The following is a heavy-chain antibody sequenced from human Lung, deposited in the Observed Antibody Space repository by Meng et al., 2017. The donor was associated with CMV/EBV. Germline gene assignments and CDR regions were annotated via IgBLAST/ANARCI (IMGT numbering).Heavy chain of an antibody. V-gene: IGHV4-4*02. CDR3: ASFPPPGKQWLVTDY. J-gene: IGHJ4*02. Sequence: VRLEGWGRGLGKHLGTLPPTCAVSGGSIGSSNLWSWVRQPPGKGLEWIGEIYHSWSTNYNPSLKSRVTISVDKSKNQFSLKLSSVTAADTAVYYCASFPPPGKQWLVTDYWGQGTLVTVSS. D-gene: IGHD6-19*01. CDR1: GGSIGSSNL. CDR2: IYHSWST.